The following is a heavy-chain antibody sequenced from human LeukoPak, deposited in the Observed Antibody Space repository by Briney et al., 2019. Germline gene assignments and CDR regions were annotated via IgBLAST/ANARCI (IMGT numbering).Heavy chain of an antibody. CDR3: ARGLPNYYYDSSGYPLGDAFDI. Sequence: ASVKVSCKASGYTFTSYYMHWVRQAPGQGLEWMGIINPSGGRTSYTQKFQGRVTMTRDTSTSTVYMELSSLRSEDTAVYYCARGLPNYYYDSSGYPLGDAFDIWGQGTMVTVSS. CDR2: INPSGGRT. J-gene: IGHJ3*02. D-gene: IGHD3-22*01. CDR1: GYTFTSYY. V-gene: IGHV1-46*01.